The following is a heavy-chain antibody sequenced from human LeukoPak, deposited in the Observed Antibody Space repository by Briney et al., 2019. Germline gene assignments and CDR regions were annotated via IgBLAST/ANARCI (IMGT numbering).Heavy chain of an antibody. J-gene: IGHJ4*02. CDR1: GGSISSGRYY. V-gene: IGHV4-61*02. CDR2: IYTSGST. D-gene: IGHD3-22*01. CDR3: ARAQWYYYDSSGYYYFDY. Sequence: SETLSLTCTVSGGSISSGRYYWSWIRQPAGKGLEWIGRIYTSGSTNYNPSLKSRVTISVDTSKNQFSLKLSSVTAADTAVYYCARAQWYYYDSSGYYYFDYWGQGTLVTVSS.